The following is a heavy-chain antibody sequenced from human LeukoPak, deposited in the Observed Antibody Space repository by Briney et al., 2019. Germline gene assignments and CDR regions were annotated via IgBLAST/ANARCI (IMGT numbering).Heavy chain of an antibody. V-gene: IGHV3-33*01. Sequence: GRSLRLSCAASGFTFSTYGMHWVRQAPGKGLEWVAVIWYDGSIKYYADSVKGRFTISRDNSKNTLYLQMNSLRDEDAAVYHCTRVQAGRSGLMDVWGRGTTVTVSS. CDR2: IWYDGSIK. J-gene: IGHJ6*02. CDR1: GFTFSTYG. D-gene: IGHD2-8*02. CDR3: TRVQAGRSGLMDV.